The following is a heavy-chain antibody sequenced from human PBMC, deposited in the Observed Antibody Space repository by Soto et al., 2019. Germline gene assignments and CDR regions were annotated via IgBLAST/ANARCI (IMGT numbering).Heavy chain of an antibody. Sequence: QVQLQQRGARLLKPSETLSLTCAVYGGSLNSYYWSWIRQSPVKGLEWIGEISYSGSPNYNPSLKSRVTMSVDSSKNQSSLTLRSVAAADTAVYYCARGHYADFWSGDGYFNYGMDVWGQGTTVTVCS. CDR1: GGSLNSYY. V-gene: IGHV4-34*02. J-gene: IGHJ6*01. CDR3: ARGHYADFWSGDGYFNYGMDV. D-gene: IGHD3-3*01. CDR2: ISYSGSP.